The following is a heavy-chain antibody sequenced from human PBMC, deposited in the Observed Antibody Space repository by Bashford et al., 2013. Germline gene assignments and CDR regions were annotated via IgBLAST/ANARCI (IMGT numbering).Heavy chain of an antibody. CDR1: GGSFSGYY. Sequence: SSETLSLTCAVYGGSFSGYYWSWIRQPPGKGLEWIGEINHSGSTNYNPSLKSRVTISVDTSKNQFSLKLSSVTAADTAVYYCARRMFGYYYYYYGMDVWGQGTTVTGLL. V-gene: IGHV4-34*01. CDR3: ARRMFGYYYYYYGMDV. CDR2: INHSGST. D-gene: IGHD3-10*02. J-gene: IGHJ6*02.